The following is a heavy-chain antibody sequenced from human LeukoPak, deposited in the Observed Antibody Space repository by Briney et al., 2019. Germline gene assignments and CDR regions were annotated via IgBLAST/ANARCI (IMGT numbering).Heavy chain of an antibody. CDR1: GFTFSSYG. Sequence: GGSLRLSCAASGFTFSSYGMHWVRQAPGKGLEWVAFIRYDGSNKYYADSVKGRSTISRDNSKNTLYLQMNSLRAEDTAVYYCAKTEDYGDYALFDYWGQGTLVTVSS. D-gene: IGHD4-17*01. V-gene: IGHV3-30*02. CDR3: AKTEDYGDYALFDY. J-gene: IGHJ4*02. CDR2: IRYDGSNK.